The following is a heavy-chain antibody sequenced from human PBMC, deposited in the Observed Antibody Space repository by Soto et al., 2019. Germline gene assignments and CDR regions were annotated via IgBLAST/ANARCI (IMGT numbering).Heavy chain of an antibody. V-gene: IGHV1-46*01. CDR2: INPSGGST. J-gene: IGHJ4*02. CDR3: ARGPRDSSSSVGSLYYFDY. Sequence: ASVKVSCKASGYTFTSYYMHWVRQAPGQGLEWMGIINPSGGSTSYAQKFQGRVTMTRDTSTSTVYMELSSLRSEDTAVYYCARGPRDSSSSVGSLYYFDYWGQGTLVTVSS. D-gene: IGHD6-6*01. CDR1: GYTFTSYY.